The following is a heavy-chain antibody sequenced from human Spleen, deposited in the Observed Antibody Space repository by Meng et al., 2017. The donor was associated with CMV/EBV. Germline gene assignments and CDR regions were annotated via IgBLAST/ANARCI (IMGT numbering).Heavy chain of an antibody. J-gene: IGHJ4*02. CDR2: IKADGSET. Sequence: GESLKISCAASGFTFSGHWMSWVRQAPGKGLEWVANIKADGSETHYVDSVQGRFTISRDNAKNSLYVQMNSLRAEDTAVYYCARDLVGGDLEWLLWGNYLDSWGQGTLVTVSS. CDR1: GFTFSGHW. CDR3: ARDLVGGDLEWLLWGNYLDS. D-gene: IGHD3-3*01. V-gene: IGHV3-7*01.